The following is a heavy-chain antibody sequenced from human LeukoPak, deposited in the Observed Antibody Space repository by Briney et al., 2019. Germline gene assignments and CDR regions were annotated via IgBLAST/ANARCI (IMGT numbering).Heavy chain of an antibody. CDR3: AKQYYYDSSGYFDY. D-gene: IGHD3-22*01. CDR1: GFTFSSYG. J-gene: IGHJ4*02. CDR2: IWYDGSNK. V-gene: IGHV3-33*06. Sequence: GGSLRLSCAASGFTFSSYGMHWVRQASGKGLEWVAVIWYDGSNKYYADSVKGRFTISRDNSKNTLYLQMNSLRAEDTAVYYCAKQYYYDSSGYFDYWGQGTLVTVSS.